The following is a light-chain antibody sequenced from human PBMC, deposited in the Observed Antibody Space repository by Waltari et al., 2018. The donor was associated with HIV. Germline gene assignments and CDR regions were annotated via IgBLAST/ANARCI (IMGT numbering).Light chain of an antibody. CDR1: SRDIGAYNY. V-gene: IGLV2-23*02. J-gene: IGLJ2*01. Sequence: QSALTQPASVSGSPGQSITISCTGTSRDIGAYNYVSWYQQHPGKAPKLIIYDVGTRPSGVPDRFAGSKSGNTASLTISGLQAEDEADYHCCAYAGPTGLSEVFGGGTKLTVL. CDR2: DVG. CDR3: CAYAGPTGLSEV.